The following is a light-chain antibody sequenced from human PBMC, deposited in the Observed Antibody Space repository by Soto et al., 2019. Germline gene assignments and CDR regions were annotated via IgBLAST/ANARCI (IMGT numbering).Light chain of an antibody. CDR3: QHYDIWPLT. Sequence: EIAMTQSPATLSVSPWERATLSCRASQSVSSNLAWYQQKPGQAPRLLIYGASTRATGIPARFSGSGSGTEFTLTISSLQSEDFAVYYCQHYDIWPLTFGGGTKVDIK. CDR2: GAS. CDR1: QSVSSN. J-gene: IGKJ4*01. V-gene: IGKV3-15*01.